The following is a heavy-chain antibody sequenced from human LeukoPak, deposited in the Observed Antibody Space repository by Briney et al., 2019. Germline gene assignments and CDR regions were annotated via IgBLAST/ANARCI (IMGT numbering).Heavy chain of an antibody. CDR3: AREATGLDY. J-gene: IGHJ4*02. Sequence: PGGSLRLSCAASGFTFSSYWMHWGRQVPGKGLVWVSRINSDGSGTSYPDSVKGRFTISRDNAKNTLYLQMNSLGAEDMAVYYCAREATGLDYWGQGILVTVSP. CDR2: INSDGSGT. V-gene: IGHV3-74*01. CDR1: GFTFSSYW. D-gene: IGHD1-26*01.